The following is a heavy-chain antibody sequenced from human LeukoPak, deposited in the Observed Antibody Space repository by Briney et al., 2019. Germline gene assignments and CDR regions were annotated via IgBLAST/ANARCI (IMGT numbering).Heavy chain of an antibody. J-gene: IGHJ4*02. CDR1: GFTFSSYW. Sequence: GGSLRLSCAASGFTFSSYWMHWVRQAPGKGLEWVSRIHSDGSSTNYADSVRGRFTISRDDAKNTLYLQMNSLRAEDTAVYYWARSGWPYYFDSWGQGTLVPVS. D-gene: IGHD3-22*01. CDR3: ARSGWPYYFDS. CDR2: IHSDGSST. V-gene: IGHV3-74*01.